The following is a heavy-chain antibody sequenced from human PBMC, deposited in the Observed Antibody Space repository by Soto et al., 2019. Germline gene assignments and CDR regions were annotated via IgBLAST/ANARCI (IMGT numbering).Heavy chain of an antibody. CDR2: IQSGGTT. D-gene: IGHD2-15*01. V-gene: IGHV3-66*01. Sequence: PGGSLRLSCAASGFTVSSKYMTWVRQAPGKGLEWVSLIQSGGTTYYADSVKGRFTISRDTSENTLHLQMDSLRVEDTAVYYCARDDVLFDGGRCYGIPLDVWGQGTTVTVAS. J-gene: IGHJ6*02. CDR3: ARDDVLFDGGRCYGIPLDV. CDR1: GFTVSSKY.